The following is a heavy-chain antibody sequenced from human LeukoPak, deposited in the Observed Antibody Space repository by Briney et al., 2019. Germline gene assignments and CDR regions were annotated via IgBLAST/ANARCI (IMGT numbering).Heavy chain of an antibody. CDR1: GGSISSSSYY. CDR3: ARDRHYYGSGSYGWFDP. J-gene: IGHJ5*02. CDR2: IYHSGST. V-gene: IGHV4-39*07. D-gene: IGHD3-10*01. Sequence: SETLSLTCTVSGGSISSSSYYWGWIRQPPGKGLEWIGSIYHSGSTYYNPSLKSRVTISVDTSKNQFSLKLSSVTAADTAVYYCARDRHYYGSGSYGWFDPWGQGTLVTVSS.